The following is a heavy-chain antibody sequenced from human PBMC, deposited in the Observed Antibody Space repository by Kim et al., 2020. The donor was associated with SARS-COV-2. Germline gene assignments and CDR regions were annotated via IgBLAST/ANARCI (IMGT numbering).Heavy chain of an antibody. V-gene: IGHV3-30*02. Sequence: YADTQKGRFTISRNNSKNTLDLQMNSLRVEDTAVYYCAKDQGSGSSSFDYWGQGTLVTVSS. CDR3: AKDQGSGSSSFDY. D-gene: IGHD1-26*01. J-gene: IGHJ4*02.